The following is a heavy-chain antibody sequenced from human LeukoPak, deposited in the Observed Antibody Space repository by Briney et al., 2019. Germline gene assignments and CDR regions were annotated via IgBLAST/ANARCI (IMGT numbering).Heavy chain of an antibody. J-gene: IGHJ4*02. V-gene: IGHV1-2*02. D-gene: IGHD3-22*01. Sequence: ASVKVSCKASGYTFTGYYMHWVRQAPGQGLEWMGWINPNSGGTNYAQKFQGRVTMTRDTSISTAYMELSRLRSDDTAVYYCARWLNYYDRSGYRYDFDYWGQGTLVTVTS. CDR2: INPNSGGT. CDR1: GYTFTGYY. CDR3: ARWLNYYDRSGYRYDFDY.